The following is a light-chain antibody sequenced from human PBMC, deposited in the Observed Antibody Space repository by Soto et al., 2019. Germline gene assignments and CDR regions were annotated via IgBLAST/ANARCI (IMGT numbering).Light chain of an antibody. Sequence: NFMLTQPHSVSESPGKTVTISCTRSSGTIASNYVQWYQQRPGGAPTTLIYQNHQRPSEVPDRFSGSIDTSSNSASLTISGLKTEDEADYHCQSFDSVTHAVVFGGGTKVTVL. J-gene: IGLJ2*01. V-gene: IGLV6-57*04. CDR3: QSFDSVTHAVV. CDR1: SGTIASNY. CDR2: QNH.